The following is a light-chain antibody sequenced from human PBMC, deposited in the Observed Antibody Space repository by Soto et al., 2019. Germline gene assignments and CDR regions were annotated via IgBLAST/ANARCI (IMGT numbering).Light chain of an antibody. CDR1: SSEVGAYNY. Sequence: QSALTQPPSASGSPGQSVTISCTGTSSEVGAYNYVSWYQQHPGKAPRLMIYEVNKRPSGVPDRFSGSKSGNTASLTVSGVQADDEADYYCASYAGGDTVLFGGGTKVTVL. CDR3: ASYAGGDTVL. CDR2: EVN. J-gene: IGLJ2*01. V-gene: IGLV2-8*01.